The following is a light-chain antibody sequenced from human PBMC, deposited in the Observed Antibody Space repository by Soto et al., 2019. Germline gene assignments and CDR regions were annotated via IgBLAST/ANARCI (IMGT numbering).Light chain of an antibody. V-gene: IGKV3-20*01. Sequence: EIVVTQSPGTLSLSPGERATLSCRASQSVSSSSLAWYQQKPGQAPRHLIYGASSRATGIPDRFSGSGSGTDCTRTISRLEPEDFAVYYCQQYDSSPPRFTFGPGTKVDIK. CDR3: QQYDSSPPRFT. CDR1: QSVSSSS. CDR2: GAS. J-gene: IGKJ3*01.